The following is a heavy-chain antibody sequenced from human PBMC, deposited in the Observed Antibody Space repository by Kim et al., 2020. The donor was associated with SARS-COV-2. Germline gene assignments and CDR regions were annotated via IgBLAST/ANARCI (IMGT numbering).Heavy chain of an antibody. Sequence: SETLSLTCAVYGGSFSGYYWTWIRQPPGKGLEWIGEINHSGSTNYNPSLKSRVTISVDTSKNQFSLKLSSVTAADAAIYYCARYYGSGSFNWFDSWGQGTLVTVSS. D-gene: IGHD3-10*01. CDR2: INHSGST. J-gene: IGHJ5*01. CDR3: ARYYGSGSFNWFDS. CDR1: GGSFSGYY. V-gene: IGHV4-34*01.